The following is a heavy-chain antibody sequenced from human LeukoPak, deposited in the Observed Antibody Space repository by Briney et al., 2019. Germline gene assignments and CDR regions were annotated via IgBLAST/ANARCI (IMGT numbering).Heavy chain of an antibody. D-gene: IGHD3-16*01. CDR1: GYTFTSYD. V-gene: IGHV1-8*01. J-gene: IGHJ4*02. CDR3: ARMTHTLGATYSHFDY. Sequence: ASVKVSCKASGYTFTSYDINWVRQATGQGLEWMGWMNPNSGNTGYAQKFQGRVTMTRDTSISTAYMELTSLTSDDTAVYYCARMTHTLGATYSHFDYWGQGTLVTVSS. CDR2: MNPNSGNT.